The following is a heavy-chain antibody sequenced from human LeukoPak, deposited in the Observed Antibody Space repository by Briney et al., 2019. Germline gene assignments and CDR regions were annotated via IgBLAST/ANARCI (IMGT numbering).Heavy chain of an antibody. CDR2: ITSPVGRI. CDR3: ATDGRSSGWYGFDY. D-gene: IGHD6-19*01. CDR1: GFTFTTYS. Sequence: PGGSLRLSCAASGFTFTTYSMNWVRQAPGKGLEWVSSITSPVGRIYYADSLKGRITISRDNARSSLYLQTNSLTAEDTAVYYCATDGRSSGWYGFDYWGLGTLVTVSS. V-gene: IGHV3-21*01. J-gene: IGHJ4*02.